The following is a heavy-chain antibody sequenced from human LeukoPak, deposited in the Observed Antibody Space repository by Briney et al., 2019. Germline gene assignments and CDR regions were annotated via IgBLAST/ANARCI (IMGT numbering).Heavy chain of an antibody. CDR1: GGSISSYY. V-gene: IGHV4-59*01. CDR2: IYYSGST. D-gene: IGHD3-22*01. CDR3: ARMSNYYDSSGYPTIDY. Sequence: PSETLSLTCTVSGGSISSYYWSWIRQPPGKGLEWIGYIYYSGSTNYNPSLKSRVTISVDTSKNQFSLKLSTVTAADTAVYYCARMSNYYDSSGYPTIDYWGQGTLVTVSS. J-gene: IGHJ4*02.